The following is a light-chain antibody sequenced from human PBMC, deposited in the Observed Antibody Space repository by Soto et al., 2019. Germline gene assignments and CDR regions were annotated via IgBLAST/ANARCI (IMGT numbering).Light chain of an antibody. V-gene: IGKV1-5*01. CDR3: QQYNSYPWT. CDR1: QTIFRW. Sequence: DIQMTQSPSTLSASVGDRVTITCRASQTIFRWLAWYQQRPGKAPNLLISDASDLQSGVPSRFSGSGSGAEFTLTIGRLQPDDFATYYCQQYNSYPWTFDQGTKV. J-gene: IGKJ1*01. CDR2: DAS.